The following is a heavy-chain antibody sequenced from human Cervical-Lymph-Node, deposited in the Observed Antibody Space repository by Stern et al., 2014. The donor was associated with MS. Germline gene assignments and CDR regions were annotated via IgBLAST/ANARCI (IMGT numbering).Heavy chain of an antibody. CDR3: ARARFGEPHFDY. CDR1: GYTFTSYD. D-gene: IGHD3-10*02. Sequence: QVQLLQPGAVVKKPGASVKVSCKASGYTFTSYDINWVRQATGQGLEWMGWMNPNSGNTGYAQKFQGRVTMTRNTSISTAYMELSSLRSEDTAVYYCARARFGEPHFDYWGQGTLVTVSS. CDR2: MNPNSGNT. V-gene: IGHV1-8*01. J-gene: IGHJ4*02.